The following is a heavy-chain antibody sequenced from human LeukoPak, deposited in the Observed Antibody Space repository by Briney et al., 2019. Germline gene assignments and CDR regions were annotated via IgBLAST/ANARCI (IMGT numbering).Heavy chain of an antibody. V-gene: IGHV4-38-2*02. CDR3: ARAGPPYYYYMDV. CDR1: GYSINNGYY. CDR2: IYHSGST. J-gene: IGHJ6*03. Sequence: PSETLSLTCTVSGYSINNGYYWGWIRQPPGKGLEWIGSIYHSGSTYYNPSLRSRVTISVDTSKNQFSLKLSSVTAADTAVYYCARAGPPYYYYMDVWGKGTTVTISS.